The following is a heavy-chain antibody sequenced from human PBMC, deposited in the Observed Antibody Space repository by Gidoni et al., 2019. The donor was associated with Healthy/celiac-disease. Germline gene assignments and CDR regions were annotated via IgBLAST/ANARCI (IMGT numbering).Heavy chain of an antibody. V-gene: IGHV1-46*01. CDR1: GYTFTTYY. D-gene: IGHD6-19*01. Sequence: QVQLVQSGAEVMKPGASVKVSCTASGYTFTTYYMHWVRQAPGQGLEWMGIISPSGGSTSYAKKFQGRVTMTRDTSTSTVYMELSSLRSEDTAVYYCARDRREIAVAGREFDYWGQGTLVTVSS. J-gene: IGHJ4*02. CDR3: ARDRREIAVAGREFDY. CDR2: ISPSGGST.